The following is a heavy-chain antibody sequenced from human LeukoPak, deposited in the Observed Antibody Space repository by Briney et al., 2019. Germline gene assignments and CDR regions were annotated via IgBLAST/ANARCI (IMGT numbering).Heavy chain of an antibody. J-gene: IGHJ4*02. CDR2: IYHSGST. CDR1: GYSISSGYY. V-gene: IGHV4-38-2*01. Sequence: SETLSLTCAVSGYSISSGYYWGWIRQPPGKGLEWIGSIYHSGSTYYNPSLKSRVTISVDTSKNQFSLKLSSVTAADTAVYYCARRVAFYTNAVCYLPPEHFDYWGQGTLVTVSS. CDR3: ARRVAFYTNAVCYLPPEHFDY. D-gene: IGHD2-8*01.